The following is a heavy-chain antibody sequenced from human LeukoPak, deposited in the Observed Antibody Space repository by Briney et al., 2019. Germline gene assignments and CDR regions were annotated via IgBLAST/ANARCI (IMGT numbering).Heavy chain of an antibody. J-gene: IGHJ5*02. Sequence: SETLSLTCAVYGGSFSGYYWSWIRQPPGKGLEWIGEINHSGSTNYNPSLKSRVTISVDTSKNRFSLKLSSVTAADTAVYYCAKQQLVLGWFDPWGQGTLVTVSS. CDR2: INHSGST. V-gene: IGHV4-34*01. D-gene: IGHD6-13*01. CDR3: AKQQLVLGWFDP. CDR1: GGSFSGYY.